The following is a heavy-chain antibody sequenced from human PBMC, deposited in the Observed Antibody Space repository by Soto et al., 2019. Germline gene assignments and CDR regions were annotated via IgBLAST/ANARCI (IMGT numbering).Heavy chain of an antibody. V-gene: IGHV3-33*01. J-gene: IGHJ3*02. CDR3: ARGIAAAGWNDAFDI. D-gene: IGHD6-13*01. CDR1: GFTFSSYG. Sequence: QVQLVESGGGVVQPGRSLRLSCAASGFTFSSYGMHWVRQAPGKGLEWVAVIWYDGSNKYYADSVKGRFTISRDNSKNTLYLQMTSLRAEDTAVYYCARGIAAAGWNDAFDIWGQGTMVTVSS. CDR2: IWYDGSNK.